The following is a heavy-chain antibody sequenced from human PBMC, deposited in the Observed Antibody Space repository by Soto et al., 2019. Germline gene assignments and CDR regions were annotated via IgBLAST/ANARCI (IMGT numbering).Heavy chain of an antibody. CDR1: GASISSSNW. V-gene: IGHV4-4*02. CDR2: IYHSGST. D-gene: IGHD2-21*01. CDR3: AAGGGDGYYYYGMDV. Sequence: PSETLSLTCAVSGASISSSNWWSWVRQPPGEGLEWLGEIYHSGSTKYNPSLKSRVTISVDKSKNQFSLKLSSVTAADTAVYYCAAGGGDGYYYYGMDVWGQGTTVTVSS. J-gene: IGHJ6*02.